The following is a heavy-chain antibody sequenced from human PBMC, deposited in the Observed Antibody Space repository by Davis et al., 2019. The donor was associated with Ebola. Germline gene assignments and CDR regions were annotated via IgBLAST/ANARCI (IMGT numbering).Heavy chain of an antibody. D-gene: IGHD5-12*01. Sequence: GESLKISCAASGFTFSSYEMNWVRQAPGKGLEWVSYISSSGSTIYYADSVKGRFTISRDNAKNSLYLQMNSLRAEDTAVYYCARVGQNVDFDGMDVWGQGTTVTVSS. CDR3: ARVGQNVDFDGMDV. J-gene: IGHJ6*02. CDR1: GFTFSSYE. CDR2: ISSSGSTI. V-gene: IGHV3-48*03.